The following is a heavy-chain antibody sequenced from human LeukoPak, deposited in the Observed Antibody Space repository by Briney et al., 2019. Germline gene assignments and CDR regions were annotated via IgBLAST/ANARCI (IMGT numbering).Heavy chain of an antibody. D-gene: IGHD3-9*01. V-gene: IGHV4-59*01. CDR1: GGSISSYY. J-gene: IGHJ4*02. CDR2: IYYSGGT. Sequence: SETLSLTCTVSGGSISSYYWSWIRQPPGKGLEWIGYIYYSGGTNYNPSLKSRVTISVDTSKNQFSLKLSSVTAADTAVYYCARSPNILTGRYYFDYWGQGTLVTVSS. CDR3: ARSPNILTGRYYFDY.